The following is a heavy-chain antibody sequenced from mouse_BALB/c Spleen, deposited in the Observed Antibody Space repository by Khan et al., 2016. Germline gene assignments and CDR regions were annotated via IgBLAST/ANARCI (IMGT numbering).Heavy chain of an antibody. CDR1: GFAFSSYD. CDR2: ISSGGGST. D-gene: IGHD1-1*01. CDR3: ARHTTVVASYWYFDA. V-gene: IGHV5-12-1*01. Sequence: EVELVESGGGLVKPGGSLKLSCAASGFAFSSYDMSWVRQTPEKRLEWVAYISSGGGSTYYPDNVKDRFTISRDNAKNTLYLQMSSLKSEDTAMYYCARHTTVVASYWYFDAW. J-gene: IGHJ1*01.